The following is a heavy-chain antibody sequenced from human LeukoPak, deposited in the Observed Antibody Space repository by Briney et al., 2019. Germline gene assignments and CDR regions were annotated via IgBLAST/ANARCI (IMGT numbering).Heavy chain of an antibody. CDR3: ARENGSTWGFFYYYYGMDV. D-gene: IGHD3-16*01. CDR2: IKQEGSEK. J-gene: IGHJ6*04. V-gene: IGHV3-7*03. CDR1: GFTFRNYW. Sequence: GGPLRLSCAASGFTFRNYWMSWVRQAPGKGLEWVANIKQEGSEKYYVDSVKGRFTISRDNAKNSLYLQMNSLRAEDTAVYYCARENGSTWGFFYYYYGMDVWGKGTTVTVSS.